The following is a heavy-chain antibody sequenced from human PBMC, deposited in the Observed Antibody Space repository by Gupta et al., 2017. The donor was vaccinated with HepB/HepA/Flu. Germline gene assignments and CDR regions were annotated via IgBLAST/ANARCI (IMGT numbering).Heavy chain of an antibody. V-gene: IGHV1-8*01. CDR3: ARGRVLGYCSGSNCYTGEPYFYMDV. J-gene: IGHJ6*03. CDR1: GYTFTSYD. D-gene: IGHD2-2*02. Sequence: QVQLVQSGAEVTQPGASLKVSFKASGYTFTSYDIIWVLEASRQRLMCMGWIRPSGGKTGSAQNFQSRLTITWDNSISTVYMEFNSLKSEDTAVYYCARGRVLGYCSGSNCYTGEPYFYMDVWGTGTTVTVSS. CDR2: IRPSGGKT.